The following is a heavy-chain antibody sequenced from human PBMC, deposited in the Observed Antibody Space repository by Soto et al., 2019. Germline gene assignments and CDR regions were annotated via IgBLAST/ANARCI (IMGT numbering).Heavy chain of an antibody. CDR1: GGTFSSYA. CDR3: ARVLRVRVAAAGPPRGNWFDP. D-gene: IGHD6-13*01. Sequence: ASVNVSCKASGGTFSSYAISWVRQAPGQGLEWMGGIIPIFGTANYAQKFQGRVTITADESTSTAYMELSSLRSEDTAVYYCARVLRVRVAAAGPPRGNWFDPWGQGTLVTVS. CDR2: IIPIFGTA. J-gene: IGHJ5*02. V-gene: IGHV1-69*13.